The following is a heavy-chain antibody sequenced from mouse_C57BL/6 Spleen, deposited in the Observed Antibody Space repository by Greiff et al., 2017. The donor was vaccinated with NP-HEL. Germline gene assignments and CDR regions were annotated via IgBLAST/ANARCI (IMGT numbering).Heavy chain of an antibody. CDR2: INYDGSST. J-gene: IGHJ2*01. Sequence: EVHLVESEGGLVQPGSSMKLSCTASGFTFSDYYMAWVRQVPEKGLEWVANINYDGSSTYYLDSLKSRFIISRDNAKNILYLQMSSLKSEDTATYYCAREPSTVGYFDYWGQGTTLTVSS. CDR3: AREPSTVGYFDY. V-gene: IGHV5-16*01. D-gene: IGHD1-1*01. CDR1: GFTFSDYY.